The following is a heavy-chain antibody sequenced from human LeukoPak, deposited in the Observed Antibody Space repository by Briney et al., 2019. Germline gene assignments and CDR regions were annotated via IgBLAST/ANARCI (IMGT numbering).Heavy chain of an antibody. V-gene: IGHV3-33*06. CDR1: VFTFSHYG. J-gene: IGHJ4*02. CDR2: IWSDGSNR. Sequence: GRSLRLSCATSVFTFSHYGMHWVRQAPAKGLEWVAVIWSDGSNRYYGDPVKGRFTISRDNFQRTVYLQMNSLRAEDTAVYYCAKDAQRGFDYSNSLDNWGQGTLVTVSS. CDR3: AKDAQRGFDYSNSLDN. D-gene: IGHD4-11*01.